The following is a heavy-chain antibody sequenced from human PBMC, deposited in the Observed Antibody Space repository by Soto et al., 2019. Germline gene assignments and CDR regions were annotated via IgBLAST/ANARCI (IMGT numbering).Heavy chain of an antibody. J-gene: IGHJ6*02. D-gene: IGHD3-3*01. CDR2: ISGSGGST. Sequence: GGSLRLSCAASGFTFSSYAMSWVRQAPGKGLEWVSAISGSGGSTYYADSVKGRFTISRDNSKNTLYLQMNGLRAEDTAVYYCAKDFWSGYTYYYGMDVWGQGTTVTVSS. CDR3: AKDFWSGYTYYYGMDV. CDR1: GFTFSSYA. V-gene: IGHV3-23*01.